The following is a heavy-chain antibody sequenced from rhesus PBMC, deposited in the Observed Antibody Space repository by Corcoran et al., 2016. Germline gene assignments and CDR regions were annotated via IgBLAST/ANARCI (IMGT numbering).Heavy chain of an antibody. Sequence: QLQLQESGPGLVKPSETLSLTCAVSGGSISSNYWSWIRQPPGKGLEWIGRISGSGGSTDYNPSLKIRVTISTGTSKNPFSLKLSSVTAADTAVYYCARDETVAAYSGSYFDAFDFWGQGLRVTVSS. V-gene: IGHV4-173*01. J-gene: IGHJ3*01. CDR3: ARDETVAAYSGSYFDAFDF. D-gene: IGHD1-44*02. CDR1: GGSISSNY. CDR2: ISGSGGST.